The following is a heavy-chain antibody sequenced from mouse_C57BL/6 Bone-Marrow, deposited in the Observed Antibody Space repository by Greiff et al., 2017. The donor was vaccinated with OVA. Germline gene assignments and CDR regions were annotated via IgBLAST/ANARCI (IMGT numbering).Heavy chain of an antibody. CDR2: IYPGDGDT. V-gene: IGHV1-80*01. Sequence: VKLKESGAELVKPGASVKISCKASGYAFSSYWMNWVKQRPGKGLEWIGQIYPGDGDTNYNGKFKGKATLTADKSSSTAYMQLSSLTSEDSAVYFCARLTGRAVDYWGQGTTLTVSS. D-gene: IGHD4-1*01. CDR1: GYAFSSYW. J-gene: IGHJ2*01. CDR3: ARLTGRAVDY.